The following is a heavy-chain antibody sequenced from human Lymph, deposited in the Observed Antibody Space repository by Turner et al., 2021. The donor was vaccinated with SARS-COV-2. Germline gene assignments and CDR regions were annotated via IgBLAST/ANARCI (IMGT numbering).Heavy chain of an antibody. CDR3: ARGGLYYYDSSAYYGDAFDF. Sequence: QVPLVQSGAEVQEPGASVKVSCQASGYTFTGYYMHWVRQAPGKGLEWMGWINPDSGGTNYAQNIQYRVTMTRYTSISTDYMEMSRLRSDDTAVYYCARGGLYYYDSSAYYGDAFDFWGQGTMVTVSS. J-gene: IGHJ3*01. D-gene: IGHD3-22*01. V-gene: IGHV1-2*02. CDR2: INPDSGGT. CDR1: GYTFTGYY.